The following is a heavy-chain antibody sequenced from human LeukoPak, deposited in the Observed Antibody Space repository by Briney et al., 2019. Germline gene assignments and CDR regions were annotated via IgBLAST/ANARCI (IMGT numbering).Heavy chain of an antibody. Sequence: ASVKVSCKASGYTFTSYDINWVRQATGQGLEWMGWMNPNSGNTGYAQKFQGRVTMTRNTSISTAYMELSSLRSEDTAVYYCARRAVVVPAAIRRNWFDPWGQGTLVTVSS. CDR1: GYTFTSYD. V-gene: IGHV1-8*02. CDR3: ARRAVVVPAAIRRNWFDP. CDR2: MNPNSGNT. D-gene: IGHD2-2*01. J-gene: IGHJ5*02.